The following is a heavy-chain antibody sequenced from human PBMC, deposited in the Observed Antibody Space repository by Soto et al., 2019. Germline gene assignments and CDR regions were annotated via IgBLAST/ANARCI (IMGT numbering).Heavy chain of an antibody. V-gene: IGHV1-2*02. CDR1: GYPFTGPY. CDR2: INPSSGGT. Sequence: ASVKVSCKASGYPFTGPYIYWVRQAPGQGLEWMGWINPSSGGTEFAEKFQGRATVTRDTSIRTVFLELNSLTSDDTGVYFCARDFRTYSHGVDAWGQGTAVTVSS. J-gene: IGHJ6*02. CDR3: ARDFRTYSHGVDA. D-gene: IGHD4-4*01.